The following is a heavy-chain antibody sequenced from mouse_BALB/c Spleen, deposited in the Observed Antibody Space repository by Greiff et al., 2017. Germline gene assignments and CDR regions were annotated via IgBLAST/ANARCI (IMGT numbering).Heavy chain of an antibody. CDR3: SLWVEQYYFDY. D-gene: IGHD1-1*02. Sequence: QVQLKQSGAELAKPGASVKMSCKASGYTFTSYWMHWVKQRPGQGLEWIGDINPSNGYTKYNQKFKDKAPLTADKSSSTAYMQLSSLTSEDSGVNYCSLWVEQYYFDYWGQGTTLTVSA. J-gene: IGHJ2*01. V-gene: IGHV1-7*01. CDR2: INPSNGYT. CDR1: GYTFTSYW.